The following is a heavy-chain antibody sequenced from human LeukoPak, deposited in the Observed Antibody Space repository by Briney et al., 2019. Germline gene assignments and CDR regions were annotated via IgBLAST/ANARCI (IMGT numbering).Heavy chain of an antibody. CDR2: VSSSGRT. Sequence: SETLSLTCTVSGDSISSGSFYWSWIRQAAGKGLEWIGRVSSSGRTTYNPSLKSRVTISVDTSKNQFSLKLSSVTAADTAVYYCARYSGYGTPFDYWGQGTLVTVSS. CDR1: GDSISSGSFY. V-gene: IGHV4-61*02. CDR3: ARYSGYGTPFDY. D-gene: IGHD5-12*01. J-gene: IGHJ4*02.